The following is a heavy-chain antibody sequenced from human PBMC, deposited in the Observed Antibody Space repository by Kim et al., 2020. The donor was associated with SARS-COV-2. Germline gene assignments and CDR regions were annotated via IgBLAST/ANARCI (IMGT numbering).Heavy chain of an antibody. CDR1: GFTFSSYA. D-gene: IGHD3-16*02. Sequence: GGSLRLSCAASGFTFSSYAMHWVRQAPGKGLEWVAVISYDGSNKYYADSVKGRFTISRDNSKNTLYLQMNSLRAEDTAVYYCARDGVNMITFGGVIVIPATYYDYGMDVWGQGTTVTVSS. V-gene: IGHV3-30*04. CDR3: ARDGVNMITFGGVIVIPATYYDYGMDV. CDR2: ISYDGSNK. J-gene: IGHJ6*02.